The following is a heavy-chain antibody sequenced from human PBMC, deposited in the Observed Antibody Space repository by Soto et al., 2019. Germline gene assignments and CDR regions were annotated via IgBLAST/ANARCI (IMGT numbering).Heavy chain of an antibody. D-gene: IGHD6-13*01. CDR3: ARVHRSSYHYFDY. CDR2: IYTAGSA. CDR1: GFSVTANY. Sequence: PGGSLRLSCEVSGFSVTANYMSWVRQAPGKGLEWVSVIYTAGSADFADSVKGRFTISRDNSKNTLYLQMSSLRAEDTAVYYCARVHRSSYHYFDYWGQATLVTVSS. V-gene: IGHV3-66*01. J-gene: IGHJ4*02.